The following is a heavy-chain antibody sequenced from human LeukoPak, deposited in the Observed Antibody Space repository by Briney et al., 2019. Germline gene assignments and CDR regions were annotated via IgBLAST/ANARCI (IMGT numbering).Heavy chain of an antibody. CDR2: IRSKAYRGTT. V-gene: IGHV3-49*04. CDR3: ARGPIQLWIHNAMDV. CDR1: GFTFGDHA. Sequence: PGRSLRLSCTGSGFTFGDHAMSWVRQAPGKGLEWVGFIRSKAYRGTTEYAASVKGRFSISRDDSASIAYLQMNSLKTEDTAVYYCARGPIQLWIHNAMDVWGQGNTVTVSS. J-gene: IGHJ6*02. D-gene: IGHD5-18*01.